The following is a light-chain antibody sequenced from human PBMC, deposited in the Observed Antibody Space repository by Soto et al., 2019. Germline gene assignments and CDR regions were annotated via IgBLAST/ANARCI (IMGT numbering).Light chain of an antibody. V-gene: IGKV1-5*03. J-gene: IGKJ1*01. CDR3: QEYSTNFRT. CDR2: KAS. Sequence: DLQMTQSPSTLSASVGDRVTITCRASQSISCWLAWYQQKPGKAPKLLIYKASSLESGVPSRFSGSGSGTEFTLTISSLQPDDFASYYCQEYSTNFRTFGQGTKVEIK. CDR1: QSISCW.